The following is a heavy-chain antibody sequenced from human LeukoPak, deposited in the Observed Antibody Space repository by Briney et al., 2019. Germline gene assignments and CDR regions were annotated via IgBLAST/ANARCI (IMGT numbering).Heavy chain of an antibody. Sequence: GGSLRLSCAASGFTFSSYGMHWVRQAPGKGLEWVAVIWYDGSNKYYADSVKGRFTISRDNSKNTLYLQMNSLRAEDTAVYYCARDRGYRGCDYWGQGTLVTVSS. J-gene: IGHJ4*02. CDR2: IWYDGSNK. V-gene: IGHV3-33*08. CDR3: ARDRGYRGCDY. CDR1: GFTFSSYG. D-gene: IGHD5-12*01.